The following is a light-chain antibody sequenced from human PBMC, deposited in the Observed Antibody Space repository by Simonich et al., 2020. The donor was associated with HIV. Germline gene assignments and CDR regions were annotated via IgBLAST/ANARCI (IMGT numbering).Light chain of an antibody. Sequence: DIVMTQSPLSLPVTPGEPASISCRSSQSLLHSNGYNYLDWCLQKPGQSPHLLIYLGSNRASGVPDRLSGSGSGTDFTLKISRVEAEDVGVYYCMQALQTPITFGQGTRLEIK. V-gene: IGKV2-28*01. CDR1: QSLLHSNGYNY. CDR2: LGS. J-gene: IGKJ5*01. CDR3: MQALQTPIT.